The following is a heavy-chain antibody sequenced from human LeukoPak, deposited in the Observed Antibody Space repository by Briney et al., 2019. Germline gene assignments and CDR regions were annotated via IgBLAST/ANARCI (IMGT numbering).Heavy chain of an antibody. CDR2: ISSGSGGST. D-gene: IGHD3-3*01. CDR1: GFTFSSYA. CDR3: ARDRTHDFWSGYFFDY. V-gene: IGHV3-23*01. Sequence: GGSLRLSCAASGFTFSSYAMSWVRQAPGKGLEWVSGISSGSGGSTNNADSVKGRFTISRDNSKSTVYLQMTSLRAEDTAVYYCARDRTHDFWSGYFFDYWGQGALVTVSS. J-gene: IGHJ4*02.